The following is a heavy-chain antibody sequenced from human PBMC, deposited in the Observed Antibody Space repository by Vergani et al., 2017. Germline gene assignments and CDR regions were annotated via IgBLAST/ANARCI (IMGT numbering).Heavy chain of an antibody. D-gene: IGHD6-19*01. CDR3: ARVVGEAGIGDY. CDR1: GGTFSSYT. Sequence: QVQLVQSGAEVKKPGSSVKVSCKASGGTFSSYTISWVRQAPGQGLEWMGRIIPILGIANYVQKFQGRVTITADKSTSTAYMELSSLGSEDTAVYYCARVVGEAGIGDYWGQGTLVTVSS. CDR2: IIPILGIA. V-gene: IGHV1-69*02. J-gene: IGHJ4*02.